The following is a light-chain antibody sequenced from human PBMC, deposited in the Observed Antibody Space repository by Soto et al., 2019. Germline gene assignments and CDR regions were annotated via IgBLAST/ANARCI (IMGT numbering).Light chain of an antibody. J-gene: IGKJ1*01. CDR3: QQYLGA. V-gene: IGKV3-20*01. Sequence: EIVLTQSPGTLSLSPGERATLSCRASQSVSSSYLAWYQQKPGQAPGLLIYGASSRATGIPDRFSGSGSGTDFTLTISRLEPEDFAVYYCQQYLGAFGQGTKV. CDR2: GAS. CDR1: QSVSSSY.